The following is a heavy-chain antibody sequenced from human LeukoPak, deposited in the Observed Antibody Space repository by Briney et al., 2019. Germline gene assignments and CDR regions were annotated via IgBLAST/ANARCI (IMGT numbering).Heavy chain of an antibody. J-gene: IGHJ4*02. CDR3: ARARYSSSWPFDY. Sequence: GSLRLSCAASGFNFGYAWMTWVRQPPGKGLEWIGEIYHSGSTNYDPSLKSRVTISVDKSKNQFSLKLSSVTAADTAVYYCARARYSSSWPFDYWGQGTLVTVSS. D-gene: IGHD6-13*01. CDR2: IYHSGST. V-gene: IGHV4-4*02. CDR1: GFNFGYAW.